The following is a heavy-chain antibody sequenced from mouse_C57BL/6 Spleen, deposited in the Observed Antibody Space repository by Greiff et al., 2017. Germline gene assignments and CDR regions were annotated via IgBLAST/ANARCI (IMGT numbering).Heavy chain of an antibody. CDR1: GFSLTSYA. CDR3: ARPAGYYEYYAMDY. CDR2: IWTGGGT. V-gene: IGHV2-9-1*01. D-gene: IGHD2-3*01. J-gene: IGHJ4*01. Sequence: QVTLKESGPGLVAPSQSLSITCTVSGFSLTSYAISWVRQPPGKGLEWLGVIWTGGGTNYNSALNSRLSISKDNSKSQVFLKMNSLQTDDTARYYCARPAGYYEYYAMDYWGQGTSVTVSA.